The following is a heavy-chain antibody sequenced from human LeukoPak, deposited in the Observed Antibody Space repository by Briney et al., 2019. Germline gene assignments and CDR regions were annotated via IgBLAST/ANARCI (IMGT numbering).Heavy chain of an antibody. J-gene: IGHJ6*03. V-gene: IGHV1-2*02. Sequence: GASAKVSCKASGYTFTGYYMHWVRQAPGQGLEWMGWINPNSGGTNYAQKFQGRVTMTRDTSISTAYMELSRLRSDDTAVYYCARDVSRIQLWLRNYYYYMDVWGEGTTVTVSS. CDR2: INPNSGGT. CDR1: GYTFTGYY. CDR3: ARDVSRIQLWLRNYYYYMDV. D-gene: IGHD5-18*01.